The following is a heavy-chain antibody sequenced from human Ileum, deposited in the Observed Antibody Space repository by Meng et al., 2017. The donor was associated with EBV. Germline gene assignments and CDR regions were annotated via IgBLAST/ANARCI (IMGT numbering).Heavy chain of an antibody. CDR1: CFSLSTSGVG. Sequence: FKGPRPTLLKPPQTLTLTSTLSCFSLSTSGVGVGSIRHPPGKALECLALIYWDDDKRYSPSLKSRLTITKHPSKNPVVLTISNLDPVDTATYYCAHAISGTYFDYWGQGTLVTVSS. J-gene: IGHJ4*02. V-gene: IGHV2-5*02. CDR3: AHAISGTYFDY. D-gene: IGHD1-1*01. CDR2: IYWDDDK.